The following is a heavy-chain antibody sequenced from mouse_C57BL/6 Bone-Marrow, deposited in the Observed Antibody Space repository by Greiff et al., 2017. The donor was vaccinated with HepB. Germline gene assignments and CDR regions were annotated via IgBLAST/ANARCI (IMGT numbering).Heavy chain of an antibody. V-gene: IGHV5-17*01. CDR1: GFTFSDYG. Sequence: EVHLVESGGGLVKPGGSLKLSCAASGFTFSDYGMHWVRQAPEKGLEWVAYISSGSSTIYYADTVKGRFTISRDNAKNTLFLQMTSLRSEDTAMYYCARKYGYDSYFDYWGQGTTLTVSS. CDR3: ARKYGYDSYFDY. J-gene: IGHJ2*01. CDR2: ISSGSSTI. D-gene: IGHD2-2*01.